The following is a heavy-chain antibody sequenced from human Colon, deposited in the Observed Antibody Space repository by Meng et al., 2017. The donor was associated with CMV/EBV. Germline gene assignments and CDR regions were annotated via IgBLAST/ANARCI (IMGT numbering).Heavy chain of an antibody. D-gene: IGHD4-11*01. CDR3: VRGSNSSFDP. CDR2: VSHDGKNK. Sequence: GGSLRLSCAASGFSFTAFPIHWVRQAPGKGLEWVAIVSHDGKNKNYAESVKGRFTISRDNSQNTVNLHMNSLRGDDTALYYCVRGSNSSFDPWGQGTLVTVSS. CDR1: GFSFTAFP. J-gene: IGHJ5*02. V-gene: IGHV3-30*04.